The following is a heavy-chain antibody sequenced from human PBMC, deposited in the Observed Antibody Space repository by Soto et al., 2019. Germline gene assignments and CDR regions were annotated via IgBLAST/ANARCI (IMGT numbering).Heavy chain of an antibody. J-gene: IGHJ4*02. V-gene: IGHV1-18*01. CDR2: ISAYNGNT. CDR3: AKGPTSGGAYDYVWGSYRPIDY. CDR1: GYTFTSYG. D-gene: IGHD3-16*02. Sequence: GASVKVSCKASGYTFTSYGISWVRQAPGQGLEWMGWISAYNGNTNYAQKLQGRVTMTTDTSTSTAYMELRSLRSDDTAVYYCAKGPTSGGAYDYVWGSYRPIDYWGQGTLVTVSS.